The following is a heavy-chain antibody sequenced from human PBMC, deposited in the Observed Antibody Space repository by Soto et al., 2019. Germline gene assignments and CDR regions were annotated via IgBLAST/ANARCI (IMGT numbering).Heavy chain of an antibody. Sequence: SETLSLTCIGSGESISSSSDYWGWIRQPPGKGLEWIGSIYYSGRTYYNPSFKSRVTISIDTSKNQFSLKLSSVTATDTAVYYCARQRTTVVTQAYFEHSGQGALVAVSA. CDR1: GESISSSSDY. CDR2: IYYSGRT. V-gene: IGHV4-39*01. CDR3: ARQRTTVVTQAYFEH. J-gene: IGHJ4*02. D-gene: IGHD2-21*02.